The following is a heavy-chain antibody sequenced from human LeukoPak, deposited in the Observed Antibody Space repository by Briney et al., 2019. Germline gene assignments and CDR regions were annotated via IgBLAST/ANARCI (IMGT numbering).Heavy chain of an antibody. CDR1: GYTFTSYA. CDR3: ARVVKYSSGPLTDLLPYYFDY. V-gene: IGHV1-3*02. D-gene: IGHD6-19*01. Sequence: ASVKVSCKASGYTFTSYAMHWVRQAPGQRLEWMGWSNAGNGYTKYSQEFQGRVTITRDTSASTAYMELSSLRSEDMAVYYCARVVKYSSGPLTDLLPYYFDYWGQGTLVTVSS. J-gene: IGHJ4*02. CDR2: SNAGNGYT.